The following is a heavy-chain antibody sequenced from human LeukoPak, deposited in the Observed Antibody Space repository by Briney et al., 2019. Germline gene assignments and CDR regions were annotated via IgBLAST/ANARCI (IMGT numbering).Heavy chain of an antibody. CDR2: ISAYTGNT. D-gene: IGHD1-1*01. J-gene: IGHJ4*02. Sequence: GASVKLSCKASGYTFTSYGISWVRQAPGQGLEWMGWISAYTGNTNYAQMFQGRVTMTTDTSTSTAYMELRSLRSDDTAVYYCAREVSATARYYFDYWGQGTLVTVSS. V-gene: IGHV1-18*01. CDR3: AREVSATARYYFDY. CDR1: GYTFTSYG.